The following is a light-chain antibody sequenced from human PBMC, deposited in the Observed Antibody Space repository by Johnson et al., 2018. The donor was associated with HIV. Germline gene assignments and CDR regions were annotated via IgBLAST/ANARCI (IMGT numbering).Light chain of an antibody. CDR2: DNN. J-gene: IGLJ1*01. CDR3: GTWDSSLSAHV. V-gene: IGLV1-51*01. CDR1: SSNIGNNY. Sequence: QSVLTQPPSVSAAPGQKVTISGSGSSSNIGNNYVSWYQQLPGTAPKLLIYDNNKRPSGIPDRFSGSKSGTSATLGITGLQTGDEADYYCGTWDSSLSAHVCGTGTKVTVL.